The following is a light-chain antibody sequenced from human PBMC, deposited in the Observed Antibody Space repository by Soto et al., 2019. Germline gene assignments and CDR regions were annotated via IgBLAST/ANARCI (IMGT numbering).Light chain of an antibody. V-gene: IGKV3-20*01. CDR3: QQYGGSSWT. CDR1: QSVSSSY. Sequence: EVLLTQSPGTLSLSSGERATLSCRASQSVSSSYLAWYHQKPGQAPRLLIFGASSRATGIPDRFSGSGSGTDFTLTISRLEPEDFAVYCCQQYGGSSWTFGQGTKVDIK. CDR2: GAS. J-gene: IGKJ1*01.